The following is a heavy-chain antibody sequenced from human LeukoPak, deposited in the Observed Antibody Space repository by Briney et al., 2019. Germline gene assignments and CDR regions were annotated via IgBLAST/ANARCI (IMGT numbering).Heavy chain of an antibody. J-gene: IGHJ4*02. CDR2: IYPGDPDT. CDR3: ARSWVTGYGTVLDY. Sequence: GESLKISCQGSGYSFITYWIGWVRQMPGKGLEWMGIIYPGDPDTRYSPSFQGQVTISADKSISTAYLQWSSLKASDTAMYYCARSWVTGYGTVLDYWGQGTLVTVSS. D-gene: IGHD2-21*02. CDR1: GYSFITYW. V-gene: IGHV5-51*01.